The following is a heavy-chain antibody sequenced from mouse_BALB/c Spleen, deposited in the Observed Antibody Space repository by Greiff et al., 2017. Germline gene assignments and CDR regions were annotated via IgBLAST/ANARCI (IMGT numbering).Heavy chain of an antibody. V-gene: IGHV5-12-2*01. Sequence: EVQLVESGGGLVQPGGSLKLSCAASGFTFSSYTMSWVRQTPEKRLEWVAYISNGGGSTYYPDTVKGRFTISRDNAKNTLYLQMSSLKSEDTAMYYCARHVPYGNYAMDYWGQGTSVTVSS. J-gene: IGHJ4*01. D-gene: IGHD2-1*01. CDR1: GFTFSSYT. CDR2: ISNGGGST. CDR3: ARHVPYGNYAMDY.